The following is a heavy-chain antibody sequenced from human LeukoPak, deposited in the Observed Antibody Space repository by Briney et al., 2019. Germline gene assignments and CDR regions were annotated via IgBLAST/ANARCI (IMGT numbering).Heavy chain of an antibody. CDR3: ARSRDSSGYYTETDAFDI. CDR1: GDSISSYY. Sequence: SETLSLTCTVSGDSISSYYWSWIRQPPGKGLEWIGYIYYSGSTNYNPSLKSRVTISVDTSKNQFSLKLSSVTAADTAVYYCARSRDSSGYYTETDAFDIWGQGTMVTVSS. J-gene: IGHJ3*02. D-gene: IGHD3-22*01. CDR2: IYYSGST. V-gene: IGHV4-59*01.